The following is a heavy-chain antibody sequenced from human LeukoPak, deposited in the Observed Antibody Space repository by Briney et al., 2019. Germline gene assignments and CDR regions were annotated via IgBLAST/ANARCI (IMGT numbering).Heavy chain of an antibody. V-gene: IGHV1-2*04. D-gene: IGHD6-13*01. Sequence: GASVKVSCKASGYTFTGYYMHWVRQAPGQGLEWMGWINPNSGGTNYAQKFQGWVTMTGDTSISTAYMELSRLRSDDTAVYYCARGSYSSSWYRVDYWGQGTLVTVSS. CDR2: INPNSGGT. CDR1: GYTFTGYY. CDR3: ARGSYSSSWYRVDY. J-gene: IGHJ4*02.